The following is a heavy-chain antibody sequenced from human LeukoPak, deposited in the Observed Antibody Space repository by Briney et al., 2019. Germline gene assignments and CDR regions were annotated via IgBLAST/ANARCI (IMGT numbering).Heavy chain of an antibody. Sequence: GGSLRLSCTASGFTFSNYDIHWVRQAPGKGLEWVAVMSYDGSNKYYADSVKGRFTISRDNAKSSLYLQMNSLRAEDTAVYYCAREDRIAVASGYYYYGMDVWGQGTTVTVSS. D-gene: IGHD6-19*01. CDR1: GFTFSNYD. J-gene: IGHJ6*02. CDR2: MSYDGSNK. V-gene: IGHV3-33*05. CDR3: AREDRIAVASGYYYYGMDV.